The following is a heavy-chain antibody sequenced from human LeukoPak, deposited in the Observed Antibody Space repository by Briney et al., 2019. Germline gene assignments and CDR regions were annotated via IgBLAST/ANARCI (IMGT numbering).Heavy chain of an antibody. Sequence: PSETVSLTCTVSGGSISSYYWSWIRQPPGKGLEWIGYIYYSGSTNYNPSLKSRVTISVDTSKNQFSLRLSSVTAADTAVYYCARGGSRRSFDYCGQRTVVTVSS. CDR2: IYYSGST. V-gene: IGHV4-59*08. CDR3: ARGGSRRSFDY. D-gene: IGHD2-15*01. J-gene: IGHJ4*02. CDR1: GGSISSYY.